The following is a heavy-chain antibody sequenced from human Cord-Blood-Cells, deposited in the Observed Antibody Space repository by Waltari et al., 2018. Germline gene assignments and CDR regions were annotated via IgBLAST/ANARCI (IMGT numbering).Heavy chain of an antibody. Sequence: EVQLVESGGGLVQPGGSLRLSCAASGFTFSSSWLHWVRHAPGKGLGWVSRINSDGSSTSYADSVKGRFTISRDNAKNTLYLQMNSLRAEDTAVYYCARDLAGDKGDAFDIWGQGTMVTVSS. CDR3: ARDLAGDKGDAFDI. CDR2: INSDGSST. J-gene: IGHJ3*02. V-gene: IGHV3-74*01. CDR1: GFTFSSSW. D-gene: IGHD7-27*01.